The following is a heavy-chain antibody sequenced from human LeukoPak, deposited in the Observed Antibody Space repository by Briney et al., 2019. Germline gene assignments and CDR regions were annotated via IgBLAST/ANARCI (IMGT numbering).Heavy chain of an antibody. CDR3: AGDRTAAAGAPWWFDP. D-gene: IGHD6-13*01. Sequence: PGGSLRLSCAASGFTFSTYSMNWVRQAPGKGLEWVSSISSSSSTIYYADSVKGRFTISRDNAKTSLYLQMNSLRAEDTAVYYCAGDRTAAAGAPWWFDPWGQGTLVTVSS. V-gene: IGHV3-48*01. J-gene: IGHJ5*02. CDR1: GFTFSTYS. CDR2: ISSSSSTI.